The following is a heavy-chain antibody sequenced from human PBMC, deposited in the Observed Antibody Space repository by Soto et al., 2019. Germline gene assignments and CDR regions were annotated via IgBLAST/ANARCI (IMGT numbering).Heavy chain of an antibody. CDR2: IYYSGTT. CDR3: AGDRSASGYNWFDP. J-gene: IGHJ5*02. D-gene: IGHD3-3*01. V-gene: IGHV4-59*01. Sequence: SETLSLTCTVPGGSISSFYLNWIRQSPGKELEWIGYIYYSGTTNYNPALQSRVTMSVDSSKNQFSLKLSSVTAADTAVYYCAGDRSASGYNWFDPWGQGTLVTVSS. CDR1: GGSISSFY.